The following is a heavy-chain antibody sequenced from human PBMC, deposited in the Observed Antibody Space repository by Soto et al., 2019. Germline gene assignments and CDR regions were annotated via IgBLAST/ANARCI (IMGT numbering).Heavy chain of an antibody. CDR2: ITDTGVST. J-gene: IGHJ4*02. CDR3: AKDTPVVMFLFDS. V-gene: IGHV3-23*01. D-gene: IGHD2-21*01. Sequence: LRLSCTASEFTFYTYAMTWVRQAPGKGLEWVSSITDTGVSTYYADSVKGRFTISRDNSRNTLYLQMNSLRTDDTAVYYCAKDTPVVMFLFDSWGRGTLVTVSS. CDR1: EFTFYTYA.